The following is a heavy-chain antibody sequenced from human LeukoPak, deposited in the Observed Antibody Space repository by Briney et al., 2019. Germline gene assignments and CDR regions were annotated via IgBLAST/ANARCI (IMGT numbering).Heavy chain of an antibody. CDR3: ARTPTYYDILTDYPYYFDY. Sequence: GGSLRLSCVASGFTFSSFQMNWVRQAPGKGLEWVSYISSSGSIMFYADSVKGRFTISRDNAKNSLYLHINSLRAEDTAVYYCARTPTYYDILTDYPYYFDYWGQGTLVTVSS. CDR1: GFTFSSFQ. CDR2: ISSSGSIM. J-gene: IGHJ4*02. D-gene: IGHD3-9*01. V-gene: IGHV3-48*03.